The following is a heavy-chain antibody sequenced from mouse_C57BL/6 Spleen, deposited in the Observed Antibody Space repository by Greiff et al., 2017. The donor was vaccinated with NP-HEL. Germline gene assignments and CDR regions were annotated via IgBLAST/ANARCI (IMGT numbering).Heavy chain of an antibody. CDR1: GFTFSDYG. D-gene: IGHD4-1*01. J-gene: IGHJ3*01. CDR3: ARHGLGFAY. CDR2: ISNLAYSI. V-gene: IGHV5-15*01. Sequence: DVHLVESGGGLVQPGGSLKLSCAASGFTFSDYGMAWVRQAPRKGPEWVAFISNLAYSIYYADTVTGRFTISRENAKNTLYLEMSSLRSEDTAMYYCARHGLGFAYWGQGTLVTVSA.